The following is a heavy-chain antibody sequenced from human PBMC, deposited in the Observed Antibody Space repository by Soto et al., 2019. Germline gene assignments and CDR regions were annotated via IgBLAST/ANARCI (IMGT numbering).Heavy chain of an antibody. Sequence: SETLSLTCTVSGDSVSNYYWSWIRQPAGRGLEWIGLVYSSGATNYNPSLNGRVTMSVDTSRNQFSLRLSSVTAADTAIYYCTKGPNWNYYYYGVDVWGQGTAVTVSS. CDR2: VYSSGAT. J-gene: IGHJ6*02. CDR1: GDSVSNYY. D-gene: IGHD1-20*01. CDR3: TKGPNWNYYYYGVDV. V-gene: IGHV4-4*07.